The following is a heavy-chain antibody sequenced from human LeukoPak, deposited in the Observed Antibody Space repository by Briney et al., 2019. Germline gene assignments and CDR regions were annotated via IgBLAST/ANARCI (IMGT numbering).Heavy chain of an antibody. CDR1: GFTFSSYG. CDR2: ISYDGSNK. D-gene: IGHD2-8*01. Sequence: GRSLRLSCAASGFTFSSYGMHWVRQAPGKGLEWVAVISYDGSNKYYADSVKGRFTISRDNSKNTLYLQMNSLRAEDTAVYYCAKGQRGLYSYYGMDVWGQGTTVNVSS. J-gene: IGHJ6*02. V-gene: IGHV3-30*18. CDR3: AKGQRGLYSYYGMDV.